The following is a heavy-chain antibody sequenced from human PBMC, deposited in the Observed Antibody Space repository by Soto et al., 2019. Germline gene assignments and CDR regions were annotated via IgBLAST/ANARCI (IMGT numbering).Heavy chain of an antibody. V-gene: IGHV3-23*01. CDR3: AKDQIVVVITTLSWFDP. CDR1: GFTFSSYA. D-gene: IGHD3-22*01. Sequence: GGSLRLSCAASGFTFSSYAMSWVRQAPGKGLEWVSAISGSGGSTYYADSVKGRFTISRDNSKNTLYLQMNRLRAEDTAVYYCAKDQIVVVITTLSWFDPWGQGTLLTVSS. CDR2: ISGSGGST. J-gene: IGHJ5*02.